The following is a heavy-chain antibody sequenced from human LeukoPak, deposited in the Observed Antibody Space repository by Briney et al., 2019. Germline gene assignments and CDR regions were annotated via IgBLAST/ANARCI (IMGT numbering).Heavy chain of an antibody. D-gene: IGHD3-10*01. CDR3: ARVYGSEGDAFDI. CDR1: GGTFSSYA. J-gene: IGHJ3*02. CDR2: IIPIFGTA. V-gene: IGHV1-69*05. Sequence: SVKVSCKASGGTFSSYAISWVRQAPGQGLEWMGGIIPIFGTANYAQKFQGRVTITTDESTSTAYMELSSLRSEDTAAYYCARVYGSEGDAFDIWGQGTMVTVSS.